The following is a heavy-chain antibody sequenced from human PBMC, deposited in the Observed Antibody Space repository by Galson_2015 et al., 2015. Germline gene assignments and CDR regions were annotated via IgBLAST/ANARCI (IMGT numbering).Heavy chain of an antibody. CDR3: AKDLPTRSPTSGIAAVIDY. CDR1: GFTFSSYA. CDR2: ISGSGGST. V-gene: IGHV3-23*01. Sequence: SLRLSCAASGFTFSSYAMSWVRQAPGKGLEWVSAISGSGGSTYYADSVKGRFTISRDNSKNTLYLQMNSLRAEDTAVYYCAKDLPTRSPTSGIAAVIDYWGQGTLVTVSS. J-gene: IGHJ4*02. D-gene: IGHD6-13*01.